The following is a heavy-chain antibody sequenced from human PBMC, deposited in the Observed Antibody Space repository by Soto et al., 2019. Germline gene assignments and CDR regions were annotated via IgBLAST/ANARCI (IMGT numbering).Heavy chain of an antibody. CDR2: FDPEDGET. V-gene: IGHV1-24*01. Sequence: QVQLVQSGAEVKKPGASVKVSCKVSGYTLTELSMHWVRQAPGKGLEWMGGFDPEDGETIYAQKFQGRVTMTEDTTTDAADMGLSCLRSEDTAVYYDVTGESYYGGPALDYWGQGTLVTVSS. J-gene: IGHJ4*02. D-gene: IGHD1-26*01. CDR1: GYTLTELS. CDR3: VTGESYYGGPALDY.